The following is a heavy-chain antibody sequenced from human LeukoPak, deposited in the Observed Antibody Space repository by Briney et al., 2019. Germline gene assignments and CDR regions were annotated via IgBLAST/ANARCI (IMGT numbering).Heavy chain of an antibody. CDR1: GFTFSSYA. D-gene: IGHD3-10*01. J-gene: IGHJ4*02. Sequence: GGSLRLSCAASGFTFSSYAFHWVRQAPGKGPEYVSSITSNGGSTYYANSVKGRFTISRDNAKNTLYLQMDSLRAEDMAVYYCAKRSSESYYYDCWGQGTLVTVSS. V-gene: IGHV3-64*01. CDR3: AKRSSESYYYDC. CDR2: ITSNGGST.